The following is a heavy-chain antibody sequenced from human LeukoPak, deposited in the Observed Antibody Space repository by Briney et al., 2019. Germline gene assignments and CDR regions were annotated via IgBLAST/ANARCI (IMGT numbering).Heavy chain of an antibody. D-gene: IGHD3-10*01. CDR1: GFTFSSYE. J-gene: IGHJ3*02. Sequence: GGSLRLSCAASGFTFSSYEMNWVRQAPGKGLEWVSYISSSGSTIYYADSVKGRFTISRDNAKNSLYLQMNSLRDEDRAVYYCARMVRGVSDAFDIWGQGTRVTVSS. CDR3: ARMVRGVSDAFDI. CDR2: ISSSGSTI. V-gene: IGHV3-48*03.